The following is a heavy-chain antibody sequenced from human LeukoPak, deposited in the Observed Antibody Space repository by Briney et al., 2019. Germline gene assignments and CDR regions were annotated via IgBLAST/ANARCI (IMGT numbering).Heavy chain of an antibody. Sequence: SETLSLTCAVSGGSISSSNWWSWVRQPPGKGLAWIGEIFYSGSTNYNPSLKSRIIISVDKSKNQFSLKLSSVTAADTAVYYCARERSGSEIFARSFDIWGQGTMVTVSS. CDR2: IFYSGST. V-gene: IGHV4-4*02. CDR1: GGSISSSNW. CDR3: ARERSGSEIFARSFDI. D-gene: IGHD3-3*01. J-gene: IGHJ3*02.